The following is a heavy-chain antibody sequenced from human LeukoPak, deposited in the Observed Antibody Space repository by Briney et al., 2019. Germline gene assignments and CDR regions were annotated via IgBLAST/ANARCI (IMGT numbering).Heavy chain of an antibody. V-gene: IGHV6-1*01. Sequence: SQTLSLTCAIPGDSVSSDSAAWNWLRQSPSRGLEGLGKTIYRSKWYNDYAASVKRLITINPDTTKKQFSLQLNSVTPEETAVYYGGRSGNNCFDPWGQGTLVTVSS. CDR2: TIYRSKWYN. CDR1: GDSVSSDSAA. J-gene: IGHJ5*02. D-gene: IGHD1-1*01. CDR3: GRSGNNCFDP.